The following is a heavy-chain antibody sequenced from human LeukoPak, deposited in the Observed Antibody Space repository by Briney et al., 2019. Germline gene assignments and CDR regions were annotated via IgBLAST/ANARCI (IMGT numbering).Heavy chain of an antibody. CDR3: ARDHYDSNGYDRGFDY. CDR1: GGSISSYY. V-gene: IGHV4-4*07. J-gene: IGHJ4*02. Sequence: ETLSLTXTXSGGSISSYYWTWIRQPAGKGLEWIGRIYTSGSTNYNPSLKSRVTMSVDTSKNQFSLKLSSVTAADTAVYYCARDHYDSNGYDRGFDYWGQGTLVTVSS. D-gene: IGHD3-22*01. CDR2: IYTSGST.